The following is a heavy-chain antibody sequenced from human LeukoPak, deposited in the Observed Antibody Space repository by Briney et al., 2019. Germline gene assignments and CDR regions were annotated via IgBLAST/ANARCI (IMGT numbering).Heavy chain of an antibody. CDR2: ISWNSGSI. J-gene: IGHJ4*02. V-gene: IGHV3-9*01. D-gene: IGHD3-22*01. Sequence: GGSLRLSCAASGFTFDDYAMHWVRQAPGKGLEWVSGISWNSGSIVYADSVKGRFTISRDNAKNSLYLQMNSLRAEDTAVYYCARDPYYYDSSGYYFGFDYWGQGTLVTVSS. CDR1: GFTFDDYA. CDR3: ARDPYYYDSSGYYFGFDY.